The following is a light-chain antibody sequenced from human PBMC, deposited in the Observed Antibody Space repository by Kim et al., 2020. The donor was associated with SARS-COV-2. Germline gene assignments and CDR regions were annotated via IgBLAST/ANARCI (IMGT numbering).Light chain of an antibody. Sequence: EIVMTQSPATLSVSPGERATLSCRASQSVSSNLAWYQQKFGQAPRLLIYVASTRATGIPARFSGSGSGTEFTLTISSLQSEDFAVYYCQQYNNWPYTFGQGTNLGI. V-gene: IGKV3-15*01. CDR1: QSVSSN. CDR2: VAS. J-gene: IGKJ2*01. CDR3: QQYNNWPYT.